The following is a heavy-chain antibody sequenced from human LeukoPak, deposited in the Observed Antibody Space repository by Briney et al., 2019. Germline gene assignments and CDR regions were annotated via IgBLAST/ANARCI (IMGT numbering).Heavy chain of an antibody. Sequence: PSETLSLTCTVSGGSISSYYWSWIRQPAGKRLEWIGRIYNTGRTNYNPSLKSRVTMSVDTSKNQFSLKLSSVTAADTAVYYCAGYREYWDWHFDLWGRGAPVTVSP. CDR1: GGSISSYY. CDR2: IYNTGRT. V-gene: IGHV4-4*07. J-gene: IGHJ2*01. CDR3: AGYREYWDWHFDL. D-gene: IGHD2-8*02.